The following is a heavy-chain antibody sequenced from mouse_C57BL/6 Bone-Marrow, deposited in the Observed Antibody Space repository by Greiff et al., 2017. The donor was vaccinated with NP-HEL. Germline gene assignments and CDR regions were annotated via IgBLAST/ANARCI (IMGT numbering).Heavy chain of an antibody. CDR1: GYTFTDHT. D-gene: IGHD2-14*01. CDR2: IYPRDGST. Sequence: VKLVESDAELVKPGASVKISCKVSGYTFTDHTIHWMKQRPEQGLEWIGYIYPRDGSTKYNEKFKGKATLTADKSSSTAYMQLNSLTSEDSAVYFCARGYYRRGYAMDYWGQGTSVTVSS. CDR3: ARGYYRRGYAMDY. V-gene: IGHV1-78*01. J-gene: IGHJ4*01.